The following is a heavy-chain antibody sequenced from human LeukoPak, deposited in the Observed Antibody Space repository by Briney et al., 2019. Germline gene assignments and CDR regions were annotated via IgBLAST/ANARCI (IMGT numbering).Heavy chain of an antibody. D-gene: IGHD3-10*01. V-gene: IGHV4-34*01. CDR2: INHSGST. J-gene: IGHJ6*03. CDR3: ARESDPITGYFYYYMDV. Sequence: SETLSLTCTVSGGSISSYYWSWIRQPPGKGLEWVGEINHSGSTNYNPSFWGRVTISVDTSKNQFFLKLNSVTAADTAVYYCARESDPITGYFYYYMDVWGRGTTVTVSS. CDR1: GGSISSYY.